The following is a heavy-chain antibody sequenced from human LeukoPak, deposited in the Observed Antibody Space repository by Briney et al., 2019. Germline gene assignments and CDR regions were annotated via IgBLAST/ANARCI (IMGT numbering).Heavy chain of an antibody. CDR2: ISGSGGST. Sequence: GGSLRLSCAASGFTFSSYAMSWVRQAPGKGLEWVSAISGSGGSTYYADSVKGRFTISRDNSKNTLYLQMNSLRAEDTAVYYCANDKMLVGYLFDYWGQGTLVTVSS. D-gene: IGHD6-25*01. J-gene: IGHJ4*02. CDR1: GFTFSSYA. CDR3: ANDKMLVGYLFDY. V-gene: IGHV3-23*01.